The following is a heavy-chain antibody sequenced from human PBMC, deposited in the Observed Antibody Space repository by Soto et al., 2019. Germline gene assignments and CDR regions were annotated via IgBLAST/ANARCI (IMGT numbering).Heavy chain of an antibody. V-gene: IGHV3-30*18. CDR2: ISYDGSNK. Sequence: QVQLVESGGGVVQPGRSLRLSCAVSGFTFSSYGMHWVRQAPGKGLEWVAVISYDGSNKYYADSVQGRFTISRDNSKSTQYLQMNSLRAEDTAVYYCAKDPVRYGGYGGVFDYWGQGTLVIVSS. J-gene: IGHJ4*02. CDR3: AKDPVRYGGYGGVFDY. CDR1: GFTFSSYG. D-gene: IGHD5-12*01.